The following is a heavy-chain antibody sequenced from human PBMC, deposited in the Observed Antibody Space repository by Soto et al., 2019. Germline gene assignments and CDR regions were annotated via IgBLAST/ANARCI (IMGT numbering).Heavy chain of an antibody. Sequence: EVQLVESGGGLVQPGGSLRLSCAASGFTFSTYWMHWIRQVPGKGLEWVSRINSDASHTYYADSVKGRFTISRDNAKKTLYLERNILGAETTGGNYCVRDVQCITSIGDGSWFDPWGQGTLVTVSS. V-gene: IGHV3-74*01. CDR2: INSDASHT. CDR1: GFTFSTYW. CDR3: VRDVQCITSIGDGSWFDP. D-gene: IGHD6-25*01. J-gene: IGHJ5*02.